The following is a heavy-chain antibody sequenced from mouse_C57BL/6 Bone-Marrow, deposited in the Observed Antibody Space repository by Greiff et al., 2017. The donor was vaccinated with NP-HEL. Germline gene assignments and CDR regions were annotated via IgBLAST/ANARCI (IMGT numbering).Heavy chain of an antibody. CDR1: GFTFSSYG. CDR2: ISSGGSYT. V-gene: IGHV5-6*01. Sequence: EVMLVESGGDLVKPGGSLKLSCAASGFTFSSYGMSWVRQTPDKRLEWVATISSGGSYTYYPDSVKGRFTISRDNAKNTLYLQMSSLKSEDTAMYYCAREDDYDGTWFAYWGQGTLVTVSA. J-gene: IGHJ3*01. CDR3: AREDDYDGTWFAY. D-gene: IGHD2-4*01.